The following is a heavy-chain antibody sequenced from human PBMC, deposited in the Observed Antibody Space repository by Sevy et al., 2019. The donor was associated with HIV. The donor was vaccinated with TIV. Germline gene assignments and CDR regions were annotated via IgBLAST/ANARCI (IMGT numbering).Heavy chain of an antibody. CDR1: GFTFIDYA. CDR3: ARGRVTSYYFDY. CDR2: ISDDGSKT. J-gene: IGHJ4*02. V-gene: IGHV3-30*04. Sequence: GGSLRLSCADSGFTFIDYAMHWVRQAPGKGLEWVAVISDDGSKTYYADSVNGRFTISRDSSKNTLYLQMNSLRADDTAVYYCARGRVTSYYFDYWGQGTLVTVSS. D-gene: IGHD2-21*02.